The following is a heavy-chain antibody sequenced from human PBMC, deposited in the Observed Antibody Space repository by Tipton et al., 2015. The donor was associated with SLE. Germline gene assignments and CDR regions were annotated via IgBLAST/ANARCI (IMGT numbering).Heavy chain of an antibody. V-gene: IGHV4-38-2*02. D-gene: IGHD3-3*01. CDR1: GFSIRSGYY. CDR3: ARDGFRFLEWPDGDY. CDR2: IYHTGST. J-gene: IGHJ4*02. Sequence: TLSLTCAVSGFSIRSGYYCGWSRQPPGKGLEWIGNIYHTGSTYYNPSLRSRVTISVDTSKNQFSLNLKSVTAADTAVYYCARDGFRFLEWPDGDYWGQGTLVTVSS.